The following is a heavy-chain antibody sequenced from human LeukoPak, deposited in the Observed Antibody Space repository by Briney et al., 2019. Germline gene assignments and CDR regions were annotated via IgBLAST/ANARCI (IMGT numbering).Heavy chain of an antibody. Sequence: GGSLRLSCAASGFTVSSNYMSWVRQAPGKGLEWVSVIYSGGSTYYADSVKGRFTISRDNSKNTLYLQMNSLRAEDTAVYYCARDRIAVAGTYFDYWGQGTVDPVSS. CDR1: GFTVSSNY. CDR3: ARDRIAVAGTYFDY. CDR2: IYSGGST. J-gene: IGHJ4*02. D-gene: IGHD6-19*01. V-gene: IGHV3-53*01.